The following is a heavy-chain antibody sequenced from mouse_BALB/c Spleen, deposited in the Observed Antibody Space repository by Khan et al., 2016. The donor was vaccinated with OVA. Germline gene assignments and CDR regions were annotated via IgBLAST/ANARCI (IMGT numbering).Heavy chain of an antibody. J-gene: IGHJ2*01. Sequence: EVELVESGGGLVQPGGSRKLSCAASGFTFNSYGMHWVRQAPEKGLEWVAYISGDSNTIYYTDTVKGRFTISRDNPKNTLFLQMTSLMSEDTAMYYCATSYSYGYYFDYWGPGTTLTVS. CDR1: GFTFNSYG. V-gene: IGHV5-17*02. D-gene: IGHD1-1*01. CDR3: ATSYSYGYYFDY. CDR2: ISGDSNTI.